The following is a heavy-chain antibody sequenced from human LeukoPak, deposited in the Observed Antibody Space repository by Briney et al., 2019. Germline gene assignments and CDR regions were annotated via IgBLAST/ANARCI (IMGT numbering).Heavy chain of an antibody. J-gene: IGHJ4*02. CDR3: ARQRDGYNIFDN. CDR2: IYYSGST. CDR1: GGSISSYY. V-gene: IGHV4-59*08. Sequence: SETLSLTCTVSGGSISSYYWNWIRQPPGKGLEWIGYIYYSGSTSYSPSLKSRVTMSVDTSKNQFSLKLRSVTAADTAAYHCARQRDGYNIFDNWGQGTLVTVSS. D-gene: IGHD5-24*01.